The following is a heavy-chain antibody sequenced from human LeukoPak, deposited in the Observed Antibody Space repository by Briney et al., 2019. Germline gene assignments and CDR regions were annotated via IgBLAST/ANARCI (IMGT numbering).Heavy chain of an antibody. D-gene: IGHD6-13*01. CDR2: INHSGST. V-gene: IGHV4-34*01. CDR3: ARGSARAAAGSYYYYGMDV. Sequence: KPSETLFLTCAIYGGSFRGYYWSWIRQPPGKGLEWIGEINHSGSTNYNPSLKSRVTISVDTSKSQFALKMSSVTAADTAVYYCARGSARAAAGSYYYYGMDVWGQGTTVTVSS. CDR1: GGSFRGYY. J-gene: IGHJ6*02.